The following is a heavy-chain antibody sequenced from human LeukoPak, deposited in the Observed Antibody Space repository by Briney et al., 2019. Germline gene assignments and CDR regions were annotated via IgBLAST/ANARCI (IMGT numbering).Heavy chain of an antibody. D-gene: IGHD3-22*01. Sequence: PGGSLRLSCAASGFTFSSYSMNWVRQAPGKGLEWVSFISSSSSYIYYADSMKGRFTISRDNAKNTLYLQMNSLRAEDTAVYYCAKDYYDSSGYRTFDYWGQGTLVTVSS. V-gene: IGHV3-21*01. CDR3: AKDYYDSSGYRTFDY. J-gene: IGHJ4*02. CDR2: ISSSSSYI. CDR1: GFTFSSYS.